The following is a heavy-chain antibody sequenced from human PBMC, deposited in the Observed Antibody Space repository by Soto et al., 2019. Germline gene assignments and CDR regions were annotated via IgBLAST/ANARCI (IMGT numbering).Heavy chain of an antibody. J-gene: IGHJ2*01. CDR3: ARALYCSGYYRAHWCFDL. D-gene: IGHD3-22*01. V-gene: IGHV4-61*05. CDR2: IYYSGST. Sequence: PSETLSLTCAVSGGSISGSYYYWGWLRQSPGKGLEWIGYIYYSGSTNYNPSLKSRVTISVDTSKNQFSLKLSSVTAADTAVYYWARALYCSGYYRAHWCFDLWGRGTLVTVSS. CDR1: GGSISGSYYY.